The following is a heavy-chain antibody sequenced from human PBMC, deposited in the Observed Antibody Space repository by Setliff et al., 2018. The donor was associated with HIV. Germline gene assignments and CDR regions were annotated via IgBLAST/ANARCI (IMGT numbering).Heavy chain of an antibody. CDR3: LLEAPLMRGTTPPL. D-gene: IGHD1-7*01. V-gene: IGHV4-34*01. J-gene: IGHJ4*02. CDR2: INHSGNT. Sequence: TSETLSLTCDLYGGSFDAYYWSWIRQPPGKGLEWMGEINHSGNTTYNPSLESRVTISADTTKNQFSLKLNTVTAADTAVYYCLLEAPLMRGTTPPLWGQGTLVTVSS. CDR1: GGSFDAYY.